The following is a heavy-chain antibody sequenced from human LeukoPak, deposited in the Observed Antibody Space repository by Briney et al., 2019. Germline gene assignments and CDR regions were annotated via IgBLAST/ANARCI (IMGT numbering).Heavy chain of an antibody. V-gene: IGHV3-30-3*01. J-gene: IGHJ4*02. CDR3: ARDWVVVAATTVGY. CDR1: GFTFSSYA. Sequence: GGSLRLSCAASGFTFSSYAMHWVRQAPGKGLERVAVISYDGSNKYYADSVKGRFTISRDNSKNTLYLQMNSLRAEDTAVYYCARDWVVVAATTVGYWGQGTLVTVSS. D-gene: IGHD2-15*01. CDR2: ISYDGSNK.